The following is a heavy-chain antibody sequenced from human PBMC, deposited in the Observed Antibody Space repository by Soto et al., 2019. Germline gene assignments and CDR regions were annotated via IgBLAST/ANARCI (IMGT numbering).Heavy chain of an antibody. CDR3: TTGSSSWYPLLQH. V-gene: IGHV3-15*01. CDR1: GFTFSNAW. J-gene: IGHJ1*01. D-gene: IGHD6-13*01. Sequence: LRLSCAASGFTFSNAWMSWVRQAPGKGLEWVGRIKSKTDGGTTDYAAPVKGRFTISRDDSKNTLYLQMNSLKTEDTAVYYCTTGSSSWYPLLQHWGQGTLVTVSS. CDR2: IKSKTDGGTT.